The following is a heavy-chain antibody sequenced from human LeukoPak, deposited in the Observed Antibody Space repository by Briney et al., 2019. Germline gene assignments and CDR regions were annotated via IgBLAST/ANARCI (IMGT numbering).Heavy chain of an antibody. CDR2: ISAYNGNT. D-gene: IGHD3-22*01. CDR3: ARQDYYDSSGFKGRAFDI. CDR1: GYTFTSYG. Sequence: ASVKVSCKASGYTFTSYGISWVRQAPGQGLEWMGWISAYNGNTNYAQKLQGRVTMTTDTSTSTAYMELRSLRSDDTAVYYCARQDYYDSSGFKGRAFDIWGQGTMVVVSS. V-gene: IGHV1-18*01. J-gene: IGHJ3*02.